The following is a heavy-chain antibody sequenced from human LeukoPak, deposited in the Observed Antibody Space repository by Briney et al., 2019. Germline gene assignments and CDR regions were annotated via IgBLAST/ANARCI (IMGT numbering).Heavy chain of an antibody. CDR1: GFTFSSYA. J-gene: IGHJ4*02. Sequence: GGSLRLSCAASGFTFSSYAMGWVRQAPGKGLEWVSAISGSGGSTYYADSVKGRFTISRDNSKNTLYLQMNSLRAEDTAVYYCAKSEDFWSGYRFYYFDYWGQGTLVTVSS. CDR3: AKSEDFWSGYRFYYFDY. V-gene: IGHV3-23*01. CDR2: ISGSGGST. D-gene: IGHD3-3*01.